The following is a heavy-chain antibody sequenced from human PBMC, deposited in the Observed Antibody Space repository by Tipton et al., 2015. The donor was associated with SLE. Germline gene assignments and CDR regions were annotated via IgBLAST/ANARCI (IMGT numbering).Heavy chain of an antibody. V-gene: IGHV3-48*03. CDR1: GFTFSSYE. CDR3: ARGAHYYDSAGAFDI. D-gene: IGHD3-22*01. J-gene: IGHJ3*02. CDR2: ITDSGSTI. Sequence: GSLRLSCAASGFTFSSYEMNWVRQAPGKGLEWVSYITDSGSTIYYADSVKGRFTISRDNAKNSLYLQMNSLRAEDTAVYYCARGAHYYDSAGAFDIWGQGTMVTVSS.